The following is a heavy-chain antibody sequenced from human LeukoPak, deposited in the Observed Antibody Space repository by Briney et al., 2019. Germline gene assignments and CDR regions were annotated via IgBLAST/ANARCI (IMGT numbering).Heavy chain of an antibody. J-gene: IGHJ6*04. CDR2: ISSSGSTI. D-gene: IGHD3-10*01. V-gene: IGHV3-48*03. CDR3: ASELLWFGESIMDV. Sequence: GGSLRLSCAASGYTFSSYEMNRVRQAPGKGLEWVSYISSSGSTIYYADSVKGRFTISRDNAKNSLYLQMNSLRAEDTAVYYCASELLWFGESIMDVWGKGTTVTASS. CDR1: GYTFSSYE.